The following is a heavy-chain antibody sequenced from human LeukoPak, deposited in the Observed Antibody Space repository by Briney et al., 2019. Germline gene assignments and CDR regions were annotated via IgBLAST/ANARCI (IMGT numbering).Heavy chain of an antibody. Sequence: GGSLRLSCAVSGFTFSSYSMTWVRQAPGKGLEWISYISTSSTTIYYADSVKGRFTISRDNAKNSLYLQMNSLRAEDTAVYYCARVRYYDSSGYYGTLLDVWGKGTTVTVSS. CDR1: GFTFSSYS. CDR2: ISTSSTTI. CDR3: ARVRYYDSSGYYGTLLDV. D-gene: IGHD3-22*01. V-gene: IGHV3-48*04. J-gene: IGHJ6*04.